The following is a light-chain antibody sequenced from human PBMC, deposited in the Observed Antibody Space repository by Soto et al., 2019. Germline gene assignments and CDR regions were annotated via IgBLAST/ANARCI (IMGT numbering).Light chain of an antibody. V-gene: IGKV2D-29*02. Sequence: DVVMTQTPLSLSVAPGQPASISCKSSQSLLHITGETFLFWYLQKPGQSPQLLIYEVSTRVSGVPDRFSGSGSGTDFTLESSRVETDDVGIYYCMQSTQLPPTCGQGTRLGIE. CDR2: EVS. CDR1: QSLLHITGETF. J-gene: IGKJ5*01. CDR3: MQSTQLPPT.